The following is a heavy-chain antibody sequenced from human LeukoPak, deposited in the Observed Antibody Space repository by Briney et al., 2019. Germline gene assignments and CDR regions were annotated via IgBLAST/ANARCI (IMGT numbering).Heavy chain of an antibody. J-gene: IGHJ4*02. D-gene: IGHD2-8*01. V-gene: IGHV3-53*01. CDR2: IYSGGST. CDR1: GFTVSSNY. Sequence: GGSLRLSCAVSGFTVSSNYMSWVRQAPGKGLEWVSVIYSGGSTYYADSVKGRFTLSRDNSKNTVYLQMNSLRAEDTAVHYCVMLPTGDCWGQGTLVTVSS. CDR3: VMLPTGDC.